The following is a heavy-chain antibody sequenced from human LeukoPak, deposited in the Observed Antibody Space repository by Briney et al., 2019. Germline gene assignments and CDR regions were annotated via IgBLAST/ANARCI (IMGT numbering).Heavy chain of an antibody. CDR1: GCTFTSNY. J-gene: IGHJ4*02. Sequence: ASVKVSCKASGCTFTSNYIHWVRRAPGQGLEWMGMIYPRDGSTSYAQKFQGRVTVTRDTSTSTVHMELSGLRSEDTAVYYCARDQEGFDYWGQGTLVTVSS. CDR2: IYPRDGST. CDR3: ARDQEGFDY. V-gene: IGHV1-46*01.